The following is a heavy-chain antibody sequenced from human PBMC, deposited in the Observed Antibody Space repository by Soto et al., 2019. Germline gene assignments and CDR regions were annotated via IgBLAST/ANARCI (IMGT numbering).Heavy chain of an antibody. CDR1: GYSFTSYW. CDR2: IDPSDSYT. D-gene: IGHD3-22*01. CDR3: ARRPHNYYDSSGYYSVGAFDI. Sequence: PGECLKSSCKGSGYSFTSYWISWVRQMPGKGLEWMGRIDPSDSYTNYSPSFQGHVTISADKSISTAYLQWSSLKASDTAMYYCARRPHNYYDSSGYYSVGAFDIWGQGTIVPVS. J-gene: IGHJ3*02. V-gene: IGHV5-10-1*01.